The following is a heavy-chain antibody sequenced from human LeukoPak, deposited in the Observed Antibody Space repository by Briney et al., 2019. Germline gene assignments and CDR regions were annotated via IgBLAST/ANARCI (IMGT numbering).Heavy chain of an antibody. V-gene: IGHV1-69*13. D-gene: IGHD3-3*01. J-gene: IGHJ6*02. CDR2: IIPIFGTA. CDR3: ATSRPIFGVVIIPYYYYGMDV. Sequence: GASVKVSCMASGGTFSSYAISWVRQAPGQGLEWMGGIIPIFGTANYAQKFQGRVTITADESTSTAYMELSSLRSEDTAVYYCATSRPIFGVVIIPYYYYGMDVWGQGTTVTVSS. CDR1: GGTFSSYA.